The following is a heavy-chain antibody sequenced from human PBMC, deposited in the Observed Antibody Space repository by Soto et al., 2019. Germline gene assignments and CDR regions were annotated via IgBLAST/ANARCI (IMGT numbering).Heavy chain of an antibody. CDR1: GFTFTGAW. D-gene: IGHD3-22*01. CDR3: TPDLGYFDSSGYPH. CDR2: IKSKTDGGTT. Sequence: EVQLVESGGGLVKPGGSLRLSCAASGFTFTGAWMNWVRQAPGKGLEWVGRIKSKTDGGTTDFAAPVKGRFTISRDDSKNTLYLQMNSLKTEDTAIYYCTPDLGYFDSSGYPHWGQGTLVTVSS. J-gene: IGHJ4*02. V-gene: IGHV3-15*01.